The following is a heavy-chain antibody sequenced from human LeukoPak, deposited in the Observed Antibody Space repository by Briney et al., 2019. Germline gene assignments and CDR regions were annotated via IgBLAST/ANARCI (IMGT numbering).Heavy chain of an antibody. CDR2: IYYSGST. D-gene: IGHD3-22*01. CDR1: GGSISSGGYY. Sequence: PSETLSLTCTVSGGSISSGGYYWSWIRQHPGKGLEWIGYIYYSGSTYYNPSLKSRVTISVDTSKNQFSLKLSSVTAADTAVYYCARDGPSLIVVWGQGTMVTVSS. J-gene: IGHJ3*01. V-gene: IGHV4-31*03. CDR3: ARDGPSLIVV.